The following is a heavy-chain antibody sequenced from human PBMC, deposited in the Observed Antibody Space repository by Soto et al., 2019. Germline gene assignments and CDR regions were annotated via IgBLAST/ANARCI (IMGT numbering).Heavy chain of an antibody. V-gene: IGHV4-34*01. Sequence: QVQLQQWGAGLLKPSETLSLTCAVYGGSFSGYYWTWIRQPPGTGLEWIGEINHSGSTNYNPSLKSGVTISVDTAKNQFSLKLTSVTAANTAVYYCARDKITGLVDYWGQGTLVTVSS. D-gene: IGHD2-8*02. CDR3: ARDKITGLVDY. J-gene: IGHJ4*02. CDR1: GGSFSGYY. CDR2: INHSGST.